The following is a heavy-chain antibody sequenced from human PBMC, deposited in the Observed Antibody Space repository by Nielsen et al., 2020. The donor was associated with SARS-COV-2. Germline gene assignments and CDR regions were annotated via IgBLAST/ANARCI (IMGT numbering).Heavy chain of an antibody. Sequence: GGSLRLSCAASGFTFSSYAMSWVRQAPGKGLEWVSAISGSGGSTYYADSVKGRFTISRDNSKNTLYLQMNSLRAEDTAVYYCAKDQGPSSWWHYYYGMDVWGQGTTVTVSS. CDR3: AKDQGPSSWWHYYYGMDV. D-gene: IGHD6-13*01. CDR1: GFTFSSYA. J-gene: IGHJ6*02. CDR2: ISGSGGST. V-gene: IGHV3-23*01.